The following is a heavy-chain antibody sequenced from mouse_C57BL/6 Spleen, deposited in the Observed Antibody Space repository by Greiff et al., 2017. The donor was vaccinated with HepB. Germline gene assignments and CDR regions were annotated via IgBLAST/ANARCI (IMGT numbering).Heavy chain of an antibody. Sequence: QVQLQQSGAELVKPGASVKLSCKASGYTFTSYWMQWVKQRPGQGLEWIGEIDPSDSYTNYNQKFKGKATLTVDTSSSTAYMQLSSLTSEDSAVYYCARRDAYYSNYVAWFAYWGQGTLVTVSA. CDR2: IDPSDSYT. CDR1: GYTFTSYW. D-gene: IGHD2-5*01. V-gene: IGHV1-50*01. CDR3: ARRDAYYSNYVAWFAY. J-gene: IGHJ3*01.